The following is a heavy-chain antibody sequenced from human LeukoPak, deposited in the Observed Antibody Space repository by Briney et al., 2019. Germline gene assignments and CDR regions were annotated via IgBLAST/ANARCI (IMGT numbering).Heavy chain of an antibody. Sequence: SETLSLTCTVSGASISSYYWSWIRQLPGKGLEWIGDIYYSGSIKYNPSLKSRVTMSVDTSKNQFSLKLSSVTAADTAIYYCARENPSGYYNRPIDYRGQGTLVTVSS. J-gene: IGHJ4*02. CDR2: IYYSGSI. CDR1: GASISSYY. CDR3: ARENPSGYYNRPIDY. D-gene: IGHD3-22*01. V-gene: IGHV4-59*01.